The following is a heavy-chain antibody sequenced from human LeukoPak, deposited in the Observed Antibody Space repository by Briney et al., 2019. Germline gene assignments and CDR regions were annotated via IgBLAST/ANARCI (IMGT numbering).Heavy chain of an antibody. CDR1: GASISGGDYY. D-gene: IGHD3-22*01. CDR2: IYYSGST. Sequence: SETLSLTCTVSGASISGGDYYWSRIRQPPGKGLEWIGYIYYSGSTYYNPPLKSRVTLSVDTSKNQFSLKLSSVTAADTAVYYCARVYYYDSSALAFDIWGQGTMVTVSS. V-gene: IGHV4-30-4*01. CDR3: ARVYYYDSSALAFDI. J-gene: IGHJ3*02.